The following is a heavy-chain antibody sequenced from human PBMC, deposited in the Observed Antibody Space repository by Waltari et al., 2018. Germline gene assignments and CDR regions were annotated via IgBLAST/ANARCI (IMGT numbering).Heavy chain of an antibody. V-gene: IGHV4-4*07. CDR3: ARIYGSGTFIYMDV. CDR1: GCSIISYY. CDR2: IYPGATP. Sequence: QVQLQESGPGLVKPSETLSLTCTVSGCSIISYYWSWIRQPAGKGLEWIGRIYPGATPYYNPSLQTRIMMSVDTSQNQFSLKLSSMTAADTAVYYCARIYGSGTFIYMDVWGKGTTVTVSS. D-gene: IGHD3-10*01. J-gene: IGHJ6*03.